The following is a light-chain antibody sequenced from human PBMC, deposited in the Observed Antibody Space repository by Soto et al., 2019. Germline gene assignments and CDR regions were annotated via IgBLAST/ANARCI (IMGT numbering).Light chain of an antibody. CDR1: SSNIGAGYD. CDR2: GNS. V-gene: IGLV1-40*01. J-gene: IGLJ2*01. Sequence: QSVLTQPPSVSGAPGQRVTISCTGSSSNIGAGYDVHWYQQLPGTSPKLLIYGNSNRPSGVPDRFSGSKSGTLASLAITGLQAEDEADYYCQSYDRSLSGVVFGGGTKLTVL. CDR3: QSYDRSLSGVV.